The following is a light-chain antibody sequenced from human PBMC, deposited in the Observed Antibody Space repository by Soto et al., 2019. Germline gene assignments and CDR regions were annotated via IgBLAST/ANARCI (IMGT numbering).Light chain of an antibody. CDR2: GTS. V-gene: IGKV3-15*01. J-gene: IGKJ2*01. Sequence: EIVMTQSPATLSVSPGERVTLSCRASQTVDNYLAWYQQRPGQAPRLLVYGTSTRATGVPPRFSGSGSGTEFTLTISSLQSDHFAVYYCQQCKKWPLTFGQGTKLEIK. CDR3: QQCKKWPLT. CDR1: QTVDNY.